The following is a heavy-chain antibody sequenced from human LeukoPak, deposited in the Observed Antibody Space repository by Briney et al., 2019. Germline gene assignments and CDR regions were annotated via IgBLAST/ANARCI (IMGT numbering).Heavy chain of an antibody. CDR2: ISYDGSNK. J-gene: IGHJ6*02. V-gene: IGHV3-30*18. CDR1: GLTFSSYG. Sequence: PGRSLRLSCAAYGLTFSSYGMHWVRQAPGKGLEWVAVISYDGSNKYYADSVKGRFTISRDNSKNTLYLQMNSLRAEDTAVYYCAKARNFPGDVWGQGTTVTVSS. CDR3: AKARNFPGDV. D-gene: IGHD1-14*01.